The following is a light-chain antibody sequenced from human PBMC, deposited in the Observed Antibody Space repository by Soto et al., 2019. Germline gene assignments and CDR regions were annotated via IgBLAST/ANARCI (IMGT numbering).Light chain of an antibody. J-gene: IGLJ2*01. V-gene: IGLV3-21*02. CDR3: QVWDSSGDRVV. Sequence: SYELTQPPSVSVAPGQTARITCGGDDIGSESVHWYQQRPGQAPVLVVYDDSDRPSGIPERLSGSDSGNTATLTISRVEAGDEADYYCQVWDSSGDRVVFGGGTKLTVL. CDR2: DDS. CDR1: DIGSES.